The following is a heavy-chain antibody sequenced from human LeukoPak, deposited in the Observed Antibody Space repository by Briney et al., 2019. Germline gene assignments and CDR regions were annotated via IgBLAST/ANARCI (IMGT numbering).Heavy chain of an antibody. CDR3: ARVIGSYGDSAY. J-gene: IGHJ4*02. D-gene: IGHD1-26*01. CDR2: ISSTSSAI. V-gene: IGHV3-48*04. CDR1: GFTFSSYS. Sequence: GGSLRLSCAASGFTFSSYSMNWVRQAPGKGLEWVSYISSTSSAIYYADSVKGRFTTSRDNAKNSLYLQMNSLRAEDTAVYYCARVIGSYGDSAYWGQGTLVTVSS.